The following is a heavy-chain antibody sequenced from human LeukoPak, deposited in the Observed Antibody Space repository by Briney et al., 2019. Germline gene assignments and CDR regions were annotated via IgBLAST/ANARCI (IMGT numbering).Heavy chain of an antibody. CDR3: ARVVRIAVAEYYYYGMDV. J-gene: IGHJ6*02. V-gene: IGHV1-18*04. D-gene: IGHD6-19*01. CDR1: GYILTNCY. CDR2: ISAYDGNT. Sequence: ASVKVSCKASGYILTNCYMHWVRQAPGQGLEWMGWISAYDGNTNYAQKLQGRVTMTTDTSTSTAYMELRSLRSDDTAVYYCARVVRIAVAEYYYYGMDVWGQGTTVTVSS.